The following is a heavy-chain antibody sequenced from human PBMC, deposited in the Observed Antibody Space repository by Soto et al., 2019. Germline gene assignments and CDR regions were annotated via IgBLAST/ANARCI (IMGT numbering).Heavy chain of an antibody. Sequence: QVQLVQSGAEVKKPGASVKVSCTGSGYTFRSYDIHWVRQATGQGREWMGWVKPNTGNTGYAQKFQGRVTMTRDMSNSSAYMEVNSLTSEDTAIYYCARAYGGGSFDFWGQGTIVSVSS. CDR2: VKPNTGNT. D-gene: IGHD2-21*01. J-gene: IGHJ5*01. CDR1: GYTFRSYD. CDR3: ARAYGGGSFDF. V-gene: IGHV1-8*01.